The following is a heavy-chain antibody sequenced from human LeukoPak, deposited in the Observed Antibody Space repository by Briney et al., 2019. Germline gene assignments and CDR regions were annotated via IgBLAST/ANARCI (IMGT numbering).Heavy chain of an antibody. CDR3: ARQGAGTSHYDDTGLPRGAFDV. CDR1: GYKFTTYW. Sequence: GESLKISFKVSGYKFTTYWIAWVRQMPGKGLEWTGVIYPGDSETRYSPSFRGQVAISVDKSTNTAYLQWSSLKEADTALYFCARQGAGTSHYDDTGLPRGAFDVWGQGTTVIVSS. J-gene: IGHJ3*01. V-gene: IGHV5-51*01. D-gene: IGHD3-22*01. CDR2: IYPGDSET.